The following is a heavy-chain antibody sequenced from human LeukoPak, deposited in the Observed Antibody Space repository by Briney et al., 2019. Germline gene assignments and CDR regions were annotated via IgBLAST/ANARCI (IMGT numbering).Heavy chain of an antibody. CDR3: AHSAMVREMDYGMDV. CDR1: GFSLSSSGVG. J-gene: IGHJ6*04. CDR2: IYWDDDK. V-gene: IGHV2-5*02. Sequence: SGPTLVNPTQTLTLTRTFSGFSLSSSGVGVNWIRQPPGQALEWLALIYWDDDKRYSPSLSSRLTITKDPSKNQVVLTMTNMDPVDTATYYCAHSAMVREMDYGMDVWGKGTTVTVSS. D-gene: IGHD3-10*01.